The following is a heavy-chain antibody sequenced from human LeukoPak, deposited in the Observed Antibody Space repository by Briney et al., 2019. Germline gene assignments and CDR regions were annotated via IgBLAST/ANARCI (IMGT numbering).Heavy chain of an antibody. CDR3: ARGPTRYYFDY. J-gene: IGHJ4*02. CDR2: IYHTGST. Sequence: SETLSLTCTVSGGSITNYYWSWVRQPPGQGLEWIAYIYHTGSTNYNPSLKSRVTISIGTSKNQFSLNLSSVTAADTAIHYCARGPTRYYFDYWGQGTLVTVSS. CDR1: GGSITNYY. V-gene: IGHV4-59*01.